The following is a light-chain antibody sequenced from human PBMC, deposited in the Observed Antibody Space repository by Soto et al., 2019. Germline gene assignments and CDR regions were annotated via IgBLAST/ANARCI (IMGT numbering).Light chain of an antibody. V-gene: IGKV1-5*03. CDR1: QTISSW. J-gene: IGKJ1*01. Sequence: DIQMTQSPSTLSGSVGDRVSMTCRASQTISSWLAWYQQKPGKAPKLLIYKASTLKSGVPSRFSGSGSGTEFTLTISRLQPDDFATYYCLQDYTYRTFGQGTKVDIK. CDR3: LQDYTYRT. CDR2: KAS.